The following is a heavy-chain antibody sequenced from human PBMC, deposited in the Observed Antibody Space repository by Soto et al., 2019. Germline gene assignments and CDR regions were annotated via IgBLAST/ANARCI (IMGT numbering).Heavy chain of an antibody. V-gene: IGHV3-23*01. CDR3: AKDWGAAAGTGKTFDY. Sequence: PGGSLRLSCAASGFTFSSYAMSWVRQAPGKGLEWVSAISGSGGSTYYADSVKGRFTISRDNSKNTLYLQMNSLRAEDTAVYYCAKDWGAAAGTGKTFDYWGQGTLVTVSS. CDR2: ISGSGGST. CDR1: GFTFSSYA. D-gene: IGHD6-13*01. J-gene: IGHJ4*02.